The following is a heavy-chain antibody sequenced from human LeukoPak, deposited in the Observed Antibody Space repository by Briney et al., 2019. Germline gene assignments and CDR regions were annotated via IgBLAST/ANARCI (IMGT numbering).Heavy chain of an antibody. D-gene: IGHD5-24*01. Sequence: SETLSLTCTVSGYSISSGYYWGWIRQPPGKGLQWIGSIYYSGRTYYNPSLKSRVTISVDTSKIQFSLKLSSVTAADTAVYYCARGRGDGYNLEYFDNWGQGTLVTVSS. CDR3: ARGRGDGYNLEYFDN. CDR1: GYSISSGYY. J-gene: IGHJ4*02. V-gene: IGHV4-38-2*02. CDR2: IYYSGRT.